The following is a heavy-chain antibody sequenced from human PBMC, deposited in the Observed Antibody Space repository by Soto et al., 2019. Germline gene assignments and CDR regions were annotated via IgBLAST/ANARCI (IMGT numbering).Heavy chain of an antibody. Sequence: QVQLQESGPGLVKPSQTLSLTCTVSVGSISSGDYYCSWIRQPPGKGLEWIGYIYYSGSTYYNPSIKSRVTISVDTSKNQFSLELSSVTAADTAVYYCASLKLGYSTFDPWGQGTLVTVSS. J-gene: IGHJ5*02. CDR1: VGSISSGDYY. D-gene: IGHD5-18*01. CDR3: ASLKLGYSTFDP. CDR2: IYYSGST. V-gene: IGHV4-30-4*01.